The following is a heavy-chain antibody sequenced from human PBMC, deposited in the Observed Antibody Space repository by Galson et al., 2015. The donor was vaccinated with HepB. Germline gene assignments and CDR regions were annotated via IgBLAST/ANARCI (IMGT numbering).Heavy chain of an antibody. J-gene: IGHJ3*01. Sequence: SLRLSCAASGFTFSSYAMTWFRQAPGKGLEWVSGITGGGGSTYYADLVKGRFIISRDYTKNSLYLQMNSLRAEDTAVYYCAKEFERGFSFGQKPFDVWGQGTMVTVSS. V-gene: IGHV3-23*01. CDR2: ITGGGGST. CDR3: AKEFERGFSFGQKPFDV. CDR1: GFTFSSYA. D-gene: IGHD1-26*01.